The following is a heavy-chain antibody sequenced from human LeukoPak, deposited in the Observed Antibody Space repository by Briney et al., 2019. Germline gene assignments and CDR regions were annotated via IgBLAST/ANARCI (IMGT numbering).Heavy chain of an antibody. CDR3: ARENYYRSGSPFDY. CDR2: NSDMGNS. V-gene: IGHV4-59*01. D-gene: IGHD3-10*01. Sequence: KPSETLSLTCTVSGGSISSFYWTWIRQAPGKGLEWIGYNSDMGNSNYSPSLKSRVTISVDTSKNQFSLKVTSVTAADTAVYYCARENYYRSGSPFDYWGQGILVTVSS. CDR1: GGSISSFY. J-gene: IGHJ4*02.